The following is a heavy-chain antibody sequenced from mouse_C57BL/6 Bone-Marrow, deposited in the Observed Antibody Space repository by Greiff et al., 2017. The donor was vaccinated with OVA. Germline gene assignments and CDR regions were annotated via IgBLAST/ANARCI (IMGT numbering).Heavy chain of an antibody. CDR3: ASSAYYRAWFAY. CDR1: GYTFTSYW. CDR2: IDPSDSYT. Sequence: QVQLQQPGAELVMPGASVKLSCKASGYTFTSYWMHWVKQRPGQGLAWIGEIDPSDSYTNYNQKFKGKSTLTVDKSSRTAYMQLSSLTSEDSAVDYCASSAYYRAWFAYWGQGTLVTVSA. V-gene: IGHV1-69*01. D-gene: IGHD2-12*01. J-gene: IGHJ3*01.